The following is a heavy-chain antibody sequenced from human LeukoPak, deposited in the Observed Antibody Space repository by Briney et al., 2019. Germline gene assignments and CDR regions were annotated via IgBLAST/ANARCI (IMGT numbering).Heavy chain of an antibody. J-gene: IGHJ6*02. Sequence: GGSLRLSCAASGFTFSTYAMTWVRQAPGKGLEWVSAISASAFTTYYADSVKGRFTISRDNSKNTLHLQMNSLNAEDTALYYCAKVMSPTWRGGTYTLDAWGQGTTVTVS. CDR3: AKVMSPTWRGGTYTLDA. V-gene: IGHV3-23*01. D-gene: IGHD2-15*01. CDR1: GFTFSTYA. CDR2: ISASAFTT.